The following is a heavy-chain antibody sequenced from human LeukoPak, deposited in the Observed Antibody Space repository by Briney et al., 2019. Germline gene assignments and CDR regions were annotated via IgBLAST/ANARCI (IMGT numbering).Heavy chain of an antibody. D-gene: IGHD4-11*01. CDR1: GFTFSSYG. J-gene: IGHJ4*02. CDR3: AKGGDYSNLDY. Sequence: GGSLRLSCAASGFTFSSYGMNWVRQPPGRGLEWVAVIWYDGSNNYYADSVKGRFTISRDNSKNTLYLQMNSLRAEDTAVYYCAKGGDYSNLDYWGQGTLVTVSS. CDR2: IWYDGSNN. V-gene: IGHV3-33*06.